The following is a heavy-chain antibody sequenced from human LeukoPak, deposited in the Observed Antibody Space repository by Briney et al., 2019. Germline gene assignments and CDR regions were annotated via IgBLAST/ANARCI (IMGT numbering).Heavy chain of an antibody. CDR3: ARDQYDTWSRRGNFDS. CDR1: GFTFGKYW. D-gene: IGHD3-3*01. V-gene: IGHV3-7*03. J-gene: IGHJ4*02. Sequence: GGSLRLSCVASGFTFGKYWMSWVRQAPGKGLEWVANIRLDGSEKNYVDSVKGRFTISRDNTKNSLYLQMNSLRVEDTAVFYCARDQYDTWSRRGNFDSWGQGTLVTVSS. CDR2: IRLDGSEK.